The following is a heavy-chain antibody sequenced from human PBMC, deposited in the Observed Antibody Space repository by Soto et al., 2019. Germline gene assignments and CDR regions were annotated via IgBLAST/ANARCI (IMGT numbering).Heavy chain of an antibody. CDR1: GGTFSSYT. Sequence: ASVKVSCKASGGTFSSYTISWVRQAPGQGLEWMGRIIPILGIANYAQKFQGRVTITADKSTSTAYMELSSLRSEDTAVYYCAAPNALDTIAVAGEEAFDIWGQGTMVTVSS. CDR2: IIPILGIA. V-gene: IGHV1-69*02. D-gene: IGHD6-19*01. CDR3: AAPNALDTIAVAGEEAFDI. J-gene: IGHJ3*02.